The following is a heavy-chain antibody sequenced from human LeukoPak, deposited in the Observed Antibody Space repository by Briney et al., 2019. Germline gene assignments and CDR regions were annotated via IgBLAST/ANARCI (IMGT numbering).Heavy chain of an antibody. V-gene: IGHV1-69*06. CDR1: GGTFSSYA. D-gene: IGHD3-22*01. CDR2: IIPIFGTA. CDR3: ARVDYDSSGHYYGMDV. Sequence: ASVKVSCKASGGTFSSYAISWVRQAPGQGLEWMGGIIPIFGTANYAQKFQGRVTITADKSTSTAYMELSSLRSEDTAVYYCARVDYDSSGHYYGMDVWGQGTTVTVSS. J-gene: IGHJ6*02.